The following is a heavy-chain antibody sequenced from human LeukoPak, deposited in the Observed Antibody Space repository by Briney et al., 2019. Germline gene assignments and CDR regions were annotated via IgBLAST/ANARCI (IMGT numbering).Heavy chain of an antibody. J-gene: IGHJ5*02. Sequence: TSETLSLTCTVSGGSISSYYWSWIRQPAGKGLEWIGRIYTSGSTNYNPSLKSRVTMSVDTSKNQFSLKLSSVTAADTAVYYCARDRHFGVVSQNWFDPWGQGTLVTVSS. CDR2: IYTSGST. V-gene: IGHV4-4*07. CDR3: ARDRHFGVVSQNWFDP. CDR1: GGSISSYY. D-gene: IGHD3-3*01.